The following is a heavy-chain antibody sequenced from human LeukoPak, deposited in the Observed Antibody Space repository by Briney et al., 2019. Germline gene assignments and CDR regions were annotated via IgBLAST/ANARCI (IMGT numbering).Heavy chain of an antibody. CDR2: ISYDGSNK. V-gene: IGHV3-30*04. J-gene: IGHJ5*02. Sequence: PGGSLRLSCAASGSTFSSYAMHWVRHAPGKGLEWVAVISYDGSNKYYADSVKGRFTISRDNSKNTLYLQMNSLRAEDTAVYYCARKPSSSWFNWFDLWGQGTLVTVSS. CDR3: ARKPSSSWFNWFDL. CDR1: GSTFSSYA. D-gene: IGHD6-13*01.